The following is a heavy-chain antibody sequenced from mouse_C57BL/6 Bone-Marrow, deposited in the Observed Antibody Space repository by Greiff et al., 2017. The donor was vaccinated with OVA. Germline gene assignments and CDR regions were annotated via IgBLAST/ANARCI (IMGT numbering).Heavy chain of an antibody. V-gene: IGHV1-78*01. D-gene: IGHD1-1*01. CDR1: GYTFTDHT. J-gene: IGHJ3*01. CDR3: ARRRLIYYYGSSPAWFAY. Sequence: QVQLQQSDAELVKPGASVKISCKVSGYTFTDHTIHWMKQRPEQGLEWIGYIYPRDGSTKYNEKFKGKATLTADKSSSTAYMQLNSLKSEDSAVYFCARRRLIYYYGSSPAWFAYWGQGTLVTVSA. CDR2: IYPRDGST.